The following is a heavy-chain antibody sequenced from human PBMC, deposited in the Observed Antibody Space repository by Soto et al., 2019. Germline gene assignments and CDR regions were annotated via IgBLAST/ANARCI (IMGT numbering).Heavy chain of an antibody. CDR3: ARLGGFFQALDS. J-gene: IGHJ4*02. CDR2: IYFGGTT. D-gene: IGHD2-15*01. V-gene: IGHV4-59*08. CDR1: GGSISPYY. Sequence: QVQLQESGPGLVKPSETLSLTCTVSGGSISPYYWSWIRQPPGKGLEWIGYIYFGGTTKYNPSLKSRVSMSVDTSKNQFSLKLPSVTAADTSVYYCARLGGFFQALDSWGQGTLVTVPS.